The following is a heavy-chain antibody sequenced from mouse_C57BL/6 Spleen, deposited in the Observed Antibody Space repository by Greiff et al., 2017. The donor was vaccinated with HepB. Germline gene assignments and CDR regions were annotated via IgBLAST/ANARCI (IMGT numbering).Heavy chain of an antibody. Sequence: VQLQQPGAELVKPGASVKLSCKASGYTFTSYWMHWVKQRPGQGLEWIGMIHPNSGSTNYNEKFKSKATLTVDKSSSTAYMQLSSLTSEDSAVYYCARSHGYYLYYFDYWGQGTTLTVSS. CDR2: IHPNSGST. V-gene: IGHV1-64*01. D-gene: IGHD2-3*01. CDR1: GYTFTSYW. J-gene: IGHJ2*01. CDR3: ARSHGYYLYYFDY.